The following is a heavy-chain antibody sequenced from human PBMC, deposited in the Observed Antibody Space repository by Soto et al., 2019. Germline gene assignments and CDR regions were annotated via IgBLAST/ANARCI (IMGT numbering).Heavy chain of an antibody. Sequence: GGSLRLSCAASGFTFSSYGMHWVRQAPGKGLEWVAVISYDGSNKYYADYVKGRFTISRDNSKNTLYLQMNSLRAEDTAVYYCAKEALTYDSSGYYSQELDYWGQGT. V-gene: IGHV3-30*18. J-gene: IGHJ4*02. CDR1: GFTFSSYG. CDR2: ISYDGSNK. CDR3: AKEALTYDSSGYYSQELDY. D-gene: IGHD3-22*01.